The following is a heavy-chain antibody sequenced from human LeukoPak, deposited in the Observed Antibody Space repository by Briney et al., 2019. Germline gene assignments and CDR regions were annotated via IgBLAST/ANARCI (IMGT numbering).Heavy chain of an antibody. Sequence: ASVKVSCKASGYTFTGYYMHWVRQAPGQGLEWMGRINPNSGGTNYAQKFQGRVTTTRDTSISTAYMELSRLRSDDTAVYYCARGGYTKSTPFDYWGQGTLVTVSS. CDR3: ARGGYTKSTPFDY. CDR1: GYTFTGYY. D-gene: IGHD5-24*01. CDR2: INPNSGGT. V-gene: IGHV1-2*06. J-gene: IGHJ4*02.